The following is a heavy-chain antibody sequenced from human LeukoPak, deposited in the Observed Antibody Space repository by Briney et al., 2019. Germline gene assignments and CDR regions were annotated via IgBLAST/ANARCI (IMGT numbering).Heavy chain of an antibody. CDR1: GYTFTSYY. J-gene: IGHJ4*02. CDR3: GREAPELVYFDY. V-gene: IGHV1-46*01. D-gene: IGHD2-8*02. CDR2: INPSGGSQ. Sequence: GASVKVSCKASGYTFTSYYMHWVRQAPGQGREGMGIINPSGGSQSYAHELQGRVPMTRDIYKSTVYLELSSLRPEDPAVYYCGREAPELVYFDYWGQGTLVTVRS.